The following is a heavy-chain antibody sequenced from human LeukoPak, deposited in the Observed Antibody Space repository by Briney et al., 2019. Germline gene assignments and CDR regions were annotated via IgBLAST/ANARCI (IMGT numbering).Heavy chain of an antibody. Sequence: PSETLSLTCAVYGGSLSGYYWTWIRQPPGKGLEWIGEIHHGGSTNYNPSLKSRVIISLDTSKSQFSLKLSSVTAADTAVYYCARCGGSSPPAPVNIWGQGTMVTVSS. D-gene: IGHD1-26*01. V-gene: IGHV4-34*01. CDR3: ARCGGSSPPAPVNI. CDR2: IHHGGST. J-gene: IGHJ3*02. CDR1: GGSLSGYY.